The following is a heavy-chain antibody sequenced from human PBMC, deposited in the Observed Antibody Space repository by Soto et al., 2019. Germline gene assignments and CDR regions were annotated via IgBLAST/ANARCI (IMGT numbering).Heavy chain of an antibody. CDR3: ARGFRGYSYGYFDY. D-gene: IGHD5-18*01. V-gene: IGHV4-34*01. Sequence: SATLSLTCAVYGGSFSGYYWSWIRQPPGKGLGWIGEINHSGSTNYNPSLKSRVTISVDTSKNQFSLKLSSVTAADTAVYYCARGFRGYSYGYFDYWGQGTLVTVSS. J-gene: IGHJ4*02. CDR1: GGSFSGYY. CDR2: INHSGST.